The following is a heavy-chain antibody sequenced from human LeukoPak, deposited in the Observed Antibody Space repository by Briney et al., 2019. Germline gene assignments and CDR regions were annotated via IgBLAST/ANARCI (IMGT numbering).Heavy chain of an antibody. J-gene: IGHJ4*02. CDR2: FDPGDGET. Sequence: ASVKVSCKVSGYTLTELSMHWVRQAPGKGLEWMGGFDPGDGETIYAQKFQGRVTMTEDTSTDTAYMELSSLRSEDTAVYYCATDKNEQLYLDYWGQGTLVTVYS. V-gene: IGHV1-24*01. CDR3: ATDKNEQLYLDY. CDR1: GYTLTELS. D-gene: IGHD6-6*01.